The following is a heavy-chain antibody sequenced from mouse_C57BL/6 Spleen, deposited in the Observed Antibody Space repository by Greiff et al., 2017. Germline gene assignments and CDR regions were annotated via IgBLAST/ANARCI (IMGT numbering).Heavy chain of an antibody. D-gene: IGHD2-14*01. CDR2: ISSGGDYI. CDR1: GFTFSSYA. Sequence: DVMLVESGEGLVKPGGSLKLSCAASGFTFSSYAMSWVRQTPEKRLELVAYISSGGDYIYYADTVKGRFTISRDNARNTLYLQMSSLKSEDTAMYYCTRGADRMTWFAYWCQGTLVTVSA. J-gene: IGHJ3*01. V-gene: IGHV5-9-1*02. CDR3: TRGADRMTWFAY.